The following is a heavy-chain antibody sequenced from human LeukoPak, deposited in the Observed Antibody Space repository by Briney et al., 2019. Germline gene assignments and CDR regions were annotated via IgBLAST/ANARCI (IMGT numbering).Heavy chain of an antibody. D-gene: IGHD3-3*01. CDR1: GFTFDDYT. J-gene: IGHJ3*02. V-gene: IGHV3-43*01. CDR3: VKDRAEGELRSLEWRAFDI. CDR2: ITWNGDNT. Sequence: PGGSLRLSCAASGFTFDDYTMLWVRQAPGKGLSWISLITWNGDNTYYADSVKGRFTISRDNNRNSLHLQMNSLRTEDTGLYYCVKDRAEGELRSLEWRAFDIWGQGTTVVVSS.